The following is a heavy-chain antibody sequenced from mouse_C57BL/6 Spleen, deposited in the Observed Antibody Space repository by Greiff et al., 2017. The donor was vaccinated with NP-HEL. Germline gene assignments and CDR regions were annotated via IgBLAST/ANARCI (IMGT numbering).Heavy chain of an antibody. V-gene: IGHV1-52*01. Sequence: QVQLQQPGAELVRPGSSVKLSCKASGYTFTSYWMHWVKQRPIQGLEWIGNIDPSDSETHYNQKFKDKATLTVDKSSSTAYMQLSSLTSEDSAVYYCASSYYDDSYWYFDVWGTGTTVTVSS. CDR1: GYTFTSYW. J-gene: IGHJ1*03. D-gene: IGHD2-13*01. CDR2: IDPSDSET. CDR3: ASSYYDDSYWYFDV.